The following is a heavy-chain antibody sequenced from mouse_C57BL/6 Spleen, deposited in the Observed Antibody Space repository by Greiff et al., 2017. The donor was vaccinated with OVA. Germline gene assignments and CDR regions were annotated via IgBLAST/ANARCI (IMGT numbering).Heavy chain of an antibody. Sequence: VQLQQSGPELVKPGASVKMSCKASGYTFTDYNMHWVKQSHGKSLEWIGYINPNNGGTSYNQKFKGKATLTVNKSSSTSYMELRSLTSEDSAVYYCARSDGYYWYFDVWGTGTTVTVSS. CDR3: ARSDGYYWYFDV. CDR1: GYTFTDYN. V-gene: IGHV1-22*01. J-gene: IGHJ1*03. D-gene: IGHD2-3*01. CDR2: INPNNGGT.